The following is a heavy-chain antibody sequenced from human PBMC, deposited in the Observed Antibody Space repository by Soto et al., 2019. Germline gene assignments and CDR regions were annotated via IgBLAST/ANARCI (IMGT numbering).Heavy chain of an antibody. D-gene: IGHD3-22*01. CDR2: INSDGSIT. CDR3: ARVIRHYYDSSGYKSAPRWFDP. CDR1: GFTFSSYW. Sequence: GGALKLSCPAAGFTFSSYWMHWVRQAPGKGLVWVSLINSDGSITSYADSVKGRFTISRDNAKNTLYLQMNSLRAEDTAVYYCARVIRHYYDSSGYKSAPRWFDPWGQGTLVTGSS. V-gene: IGHV3-74*01. J-gene: IGHJ5*02.